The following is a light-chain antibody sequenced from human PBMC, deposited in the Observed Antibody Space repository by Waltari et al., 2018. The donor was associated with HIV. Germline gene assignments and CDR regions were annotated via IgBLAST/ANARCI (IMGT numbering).Light chain of an antibody. V-gene: IGKV1-5*03. CDR3: QQYQSYSLFM. Sequence: DVQVTQLPSTLTASAGDRVSITCRVSQTIDNYLAWYQQRPGEAPNLLIYRASTLGSGVPSRFSGSGSGTEFTLTINNLQPNDSATYYCQQYQSYSLFMFGPGTKVEIK. CDR2: RAS. CDR1: QTIDNY. J-gene: IGKJ1*01.